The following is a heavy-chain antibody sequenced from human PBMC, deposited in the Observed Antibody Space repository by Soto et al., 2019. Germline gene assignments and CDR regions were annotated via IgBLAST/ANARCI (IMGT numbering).Heavy chain of an antibody. D-gene: IGHD3-10*01. CDR1: GGSISSSSYY. CDR3: ARRGDYYYGSGSYM. Sequence: QLQLQESGPGLVKPSETLSLTCTVSGGSISSSSYYWGWIRQPPGKGLEWIGSIYYSGSTYYNPSLKSRVTISGDTSKNQFSLKLSSVTAADTAVYYCARRGDYYYGSGSYMWGQGTLVTVSS. J-gene: IGHJ4*02. CDR2: IYYSGST. V-gene: IGHV4-39*01.